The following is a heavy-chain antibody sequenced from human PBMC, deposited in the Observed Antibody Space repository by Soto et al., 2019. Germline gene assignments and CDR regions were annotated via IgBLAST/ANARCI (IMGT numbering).Heavy chain of an antibody. Sequence: LRLSCAASGFTFTNAWMSWVRQAPGKGLEWVGHIKSRTDGGTTAYPTPVNGRFTISRDDSKNTLYLQMNSLKSEDTAVYYCNTAMCLWFGQLLNYWGRGTLVTVSS. J-gene: IGHJ4*02. CDR1: GFTFTNAW. CDR2: IKSRTDGGTT. CDR3: NTAMCLWFGQLLNY. V-gene: IGHV3-15*01. D-gene: IGHD3-10*01.